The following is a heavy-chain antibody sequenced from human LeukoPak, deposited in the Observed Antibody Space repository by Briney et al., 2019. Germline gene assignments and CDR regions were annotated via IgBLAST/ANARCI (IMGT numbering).Heavy chain of an antibody. CDR1: GGPITSHY. CDR2: VSFSGTT. D-gene: IGHD3-16*02. J-gene: IGHJ4*02. V-gene: IGHV4-59*11. Sequence: SETLSLTCTVSGGPITSHYWSWIRQPPGKGLEWIGYVSFSGTTKYSPSLNNRVTISRDTSKNQFSLRLNSVTAADTAVYFCARSYYDYVWGSYRILDYWGQGTLVTVSS. CDR3: ARSYYDYVWGSYRILDY.